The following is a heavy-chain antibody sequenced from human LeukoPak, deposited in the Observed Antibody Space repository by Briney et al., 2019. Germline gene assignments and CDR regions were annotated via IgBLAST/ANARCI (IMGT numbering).Heavy chain of an antibody. CDR3: ARDIHVPRIREPYFDI. J-gene: IGHJ3*02. Sequence: PSETLSLTCIVSGYSISSGYYWGWIRQPPGKGLVWIGSIYHSGSTNYNPSLKGRVTISVDTSKNQFSLKLSSVTAADTAVYYCARDIHVPRIREPYFDIWGEGTLVTVSS. CDR1: GYSISSGYY. CDR2: IYHSGST. V-gene: IGHV4-38-2*02. D-gene: IGHD1-14*01.